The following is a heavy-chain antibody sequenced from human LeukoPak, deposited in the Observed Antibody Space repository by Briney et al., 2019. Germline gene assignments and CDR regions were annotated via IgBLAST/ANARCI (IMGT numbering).Heavy chain of an antibody. CDR1: GFTFSGFA. D-gene: IGHD3-16*01. V-gene: IGHV3-23*01. CDR3: ARVGDWSNYFGMDA. CDR2: ISGSGDNT. Sequence: GGSLRLSCAASGFTFSGFAMSWVRRTPGKGLEWVSGISGSGDNTLYADSVKGRFTISRDNSKNTLYLEMNSLRAEDTPIYYCARVGDWSNYFGMDAWGQGTTVSVSS. J-gene: IGHJ6*02.